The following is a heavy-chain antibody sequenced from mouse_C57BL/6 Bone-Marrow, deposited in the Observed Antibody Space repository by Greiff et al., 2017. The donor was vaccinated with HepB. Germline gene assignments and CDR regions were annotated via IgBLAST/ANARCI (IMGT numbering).Heavy chain of an antibody. CDR1: GFTFSSYA. Sequence: EVKLVESGEGLVKPGGSLKLSCAASGFTFSSYAMSWVRQTPEKRLEWVAYISSGGDYIYYADTVKGRFTISRDNARNTLYLQMSSLKSEDTAMYYCTIPFITTVGLAMDYWGQGTSVTVSS. CDR3: TIPFITTVGLAMDY. J-gene: IGHJ4*01. V-gene: IGHV5-9-1*02. CDR2: ISSGGDYI. D-gene: IGHD1-1*01.